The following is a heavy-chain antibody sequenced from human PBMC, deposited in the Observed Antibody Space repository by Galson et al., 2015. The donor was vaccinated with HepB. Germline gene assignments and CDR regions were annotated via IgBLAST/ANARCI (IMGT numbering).Heavy chain of an antibody. J-gene: IGHJ4*02. CDR3: ARSAGDLDY. Sequence: AISGDSVSSNRAAWNWIRQSPSRGLEWLGRTYYRSKWFYGYAVSVKSRITINPDTSKNQFSLHLNSVTPEDTAVYYCARSAGDLDYWGQGTLVTVSS. D-gene: IGHD7-27*01. V-gene: IGHV6-1*01. CDR2: TYYRSKWFY. CDR1: GDSVSSNRAA.